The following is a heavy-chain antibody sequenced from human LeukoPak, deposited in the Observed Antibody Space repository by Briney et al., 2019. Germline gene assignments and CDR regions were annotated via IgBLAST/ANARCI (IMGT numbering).Heavy chain of an antibody. V-gene: IGHV3-7*01. CDR3: AKLLGTATRYDY. CDR1: GFTFSSNW. D-gene: IGHD1-1*01. CDR2: INTDGSVK. Sequence: GGALRLSCAASGFTFSSNWMSWVRQAPGKGLEGVASINTDGSVKHHVDSVKGRFTISRDNAKNSLFLQMDTLRAEDTAVYYCAKLLGTATRYDYWGQGTLVIVSS. J-gene: IGHJ4*02.